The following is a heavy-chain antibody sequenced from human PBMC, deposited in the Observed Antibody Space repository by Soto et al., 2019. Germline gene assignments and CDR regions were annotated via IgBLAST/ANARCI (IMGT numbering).Heavy chain of an antibody. CDR1: GYTLTELS. CDR2: FDPEDGET. V-gene: IGHV1-24*01. D-gene: IGHD4-17*01. CDR3: ATHNYGTDAFDI. Sequence: ASVKVCCKVSGYTLTELSMHWVRQAPGKGLEWMGGFDPEDGETIYAQKFQGRVTMTEDTSTDSAYMELSSLRSEDTAVYYCATHNYGTDAFDIWGQGTMVTVSS. J-gene: IGHJ3*02.